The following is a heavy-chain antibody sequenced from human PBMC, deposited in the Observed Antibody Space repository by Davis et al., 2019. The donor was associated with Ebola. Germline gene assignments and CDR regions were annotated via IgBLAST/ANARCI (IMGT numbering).Heavy chain of an antibody. CDR2: IRSKANSYAT. CDR1: GFTFSGSA. J-gene: IGHJ6*02. D-gene: IGHD4-11*01. Sequence: GESLKISCAASGFTFSGSAMHWVRQASGKGLEWVGRIRSKANSYATAYAASVKGRFTISRDDSKNTAYLQMNSLKTEDTAVYYCTTRYSNYYYDMDVWGQGTTVTVSS. V-gene: IGHV3-73*01. CDR3: TTRYSNYYYDMDV.